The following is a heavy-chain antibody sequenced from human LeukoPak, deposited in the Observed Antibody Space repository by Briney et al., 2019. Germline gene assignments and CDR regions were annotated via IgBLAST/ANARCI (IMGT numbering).Heavy chain of an antibody. CDR2: IYYSGST. CDR1: GGSISSSNYY. D-gene: IGHD2-15*01. J-gene: IGHJ6*02. Sequence: SETLSLTCTVSGGSISSSNYYWGWIRQPPGKGLEWIGSIYYSGSTYYNPSLKSRVTISVDTSKNQFSLKLSSVTAADTAVYYCARVRGYCSSGSCGMDVWGQGTTVTVSS. V-gene: IGHV4-39*07. CDR3: ARVRGYCSSGSCGMDV.